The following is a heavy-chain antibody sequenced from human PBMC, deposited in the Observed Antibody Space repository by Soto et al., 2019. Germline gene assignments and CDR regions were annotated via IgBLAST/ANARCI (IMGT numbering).Heavy chain of an antibody. CDR2: ISSSSSYI. Sequence: PGGSLRLSCAASGFTFSSYSMNWVRQAPGKGLEWVSSISSSSSYIYYADSVKGRFTISRDNAKNSLYLQMNSLRAEDTAVYYCARDRPIGVGASSSLYYYYYGMDVWGQGTTVTVSS. CDR1: GFTFSSYS. CDR3: ARDRPIGVGASSSLYYYYYGMDV. V-gene: IGHV3-21*01. J-gene: IGHJ6*02. D-gene: IGHD1-26*01.